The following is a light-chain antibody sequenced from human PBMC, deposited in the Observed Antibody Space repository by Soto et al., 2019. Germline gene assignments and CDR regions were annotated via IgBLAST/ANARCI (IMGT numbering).Light chain of an antibody. CDR3: SSYTSSSTLNVV. J-gene: IGLJ2*01. V-gene: IGLV2-14*01. CDR2: EVS. Sequence: QSALTQPRSVSGSPGQSVTISCTGTGNDVGAYNYVSWYQQHPGRPPKLMIYEVSNRPSGVSNRFSGSKSGNTASLTISGLQAEDEADYYCSSYTSSSTLNVVFGGGTKLTVL. CDR1: GNDVGAYNY.